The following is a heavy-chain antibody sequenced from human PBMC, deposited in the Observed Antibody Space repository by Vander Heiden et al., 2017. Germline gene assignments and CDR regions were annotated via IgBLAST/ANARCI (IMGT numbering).Heavy chain of an antibody. CDR3: ARSQDEYYYDSSGYYSGY. CDR2: IIPIFGTP. Sequence: QVQLVQSGAEVKKPGSSVKVSCKASGGTFSTSPITWVRQAPGQGLEWMGGIIPIFGTPNYAQKFQGRVTITADESTNTAYMELSSLRSADTAVYYCARSQDEYYYDSSGYYSGYWGQGTLVTVSS. CDR1: GGTFSTSP. J-gene: IGHJ4*02. V-gene: IGHV1-69*01. D-gene: IGHD3-22*01.